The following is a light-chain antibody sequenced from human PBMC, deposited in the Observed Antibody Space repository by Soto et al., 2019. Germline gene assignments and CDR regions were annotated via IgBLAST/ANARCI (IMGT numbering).Light chain of an antibody. CDR1: ESIARH. J-gene: IGKJ5*01. CDR2: AAS. V-gene: IGKV1-39*01. CDR3: QQSYSALSIT. Sequence: DLQMPPSPSSLSASVGDRVTITCRASESIARHLNWYQQKPGKAPKLLIYAASSLQNGVTSRFRGGGSGTDFTLTISNLQPEDFATYYCQQSYSALSITFGQGTRLEIK.